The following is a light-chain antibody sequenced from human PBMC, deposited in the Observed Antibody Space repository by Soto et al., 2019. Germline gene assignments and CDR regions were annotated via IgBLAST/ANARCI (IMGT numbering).Light chain of an antibody. CDR2: EVT. J-gene: IGLJ1*01. V-gene: IGLV2-14*01. CDR3: SSYSTTSTLV. CDR1: NSDISDYNS. Sequence: QSALTQPASVSGSPGQSITISCSSNNSDISDYNSVSWYQQHPGRAPKLLISEVTYRPSGVSSRFSGSKSGNTASLTISGLQAEDEADYYCSSYSTTSTLVFGTGTKLTVL.